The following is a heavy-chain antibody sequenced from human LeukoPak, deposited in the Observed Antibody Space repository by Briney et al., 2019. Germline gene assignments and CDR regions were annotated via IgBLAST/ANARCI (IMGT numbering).Heavy chain of an antibody. D-gene: IGHD5-18*01. CDR3: TTVDTAMVKFTDY. Sequence: GGSLRLSCAASGFTFSNAWMSWVRQAPGKGLEWVGRIKSKTDGGTTDYAAPVKGRFTISRGDSKNTLYLQMNSLKTEDTAVYYCTTVDTAMVKFTDYWGQGTLVTVSS. J-gene: IGHJ4*02. V-gene: IGHV3-15*01. CDR2: IKSKTDGGTT. CDR1: GFTFSNAW.